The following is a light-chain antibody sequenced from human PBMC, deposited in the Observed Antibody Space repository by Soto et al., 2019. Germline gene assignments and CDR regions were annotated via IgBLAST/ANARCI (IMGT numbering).Light chain of an antibody. V-gene: IGLV2-14*01. CDR2: EVS. J-gene: IGLJ2*01. CDR1: SSDVGGFDF. CDR3: SSYTNSGDLV. Sequence: QLVLTQPASVSGSPGQSVTISCTGTSSDVGGFDFVSWYQKHPGKAPKLVIYEVSLRPSGVSDRFSGSKSANTASLTISGLQAEDDSDYYCSSYTNSGDLVFGGGTKLTVL.